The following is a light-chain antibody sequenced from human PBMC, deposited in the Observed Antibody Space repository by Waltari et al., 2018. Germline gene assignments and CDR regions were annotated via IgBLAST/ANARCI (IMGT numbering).Light chain of an antibody. CDR2: KAN. CDR3: ALYMGSGIWV. J-gene: IGLJ3*02. V-gene: IGLV8-61*01. CDR1: SSSLSTPSS. Sequence: QTVVTQEPSLSVSPGGTVTPNCAFSSSSLSTPSSSTWYQQTPGQAPRTLVYKANARSSGVPDRCSGSILGNTAALTITGAQADDESDYYCALYMGSGIWVFGGGTRLTVL.